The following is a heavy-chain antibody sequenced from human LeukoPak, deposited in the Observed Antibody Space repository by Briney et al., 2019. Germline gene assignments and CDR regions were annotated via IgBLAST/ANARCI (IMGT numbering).Heavy chain of an antibody. V-gene: IGHV4-30-2*01. J-gene: IGHJ6*03. Sequence: PPETLSLTCTVSGGSISSGGYYWSWIRQPPGKGLEWIGYIYHSGSTYYNPSLKSRVTISVDRSKNQFSLKLSSVTAADTAVYYCARVGDGGNYMDVWGKGTTVTVSS. D-gene: IGHD4-23*01. CDR2: IYHSGST. CDR3: ARVGDGGNYMDV. CDR1: GGSISSGGYY.